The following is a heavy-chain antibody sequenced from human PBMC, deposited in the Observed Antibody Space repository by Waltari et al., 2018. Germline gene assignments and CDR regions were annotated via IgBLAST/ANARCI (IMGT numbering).Heavy chain of an antibody. Sequence: QVQLVQSGAEVKKPGASVTVSCKVSGYTLTELSMHWVRQAPGKGLEWMGGFDPEDGETIDAQKCQGRVTMTEDTSTDTAYMELSSLRSEDTAVYYCARDIPTNYDFWSGYFPGAFGYWGQGTLVTVSS. CDR2: FDPEDGET. V-gene: IGHV1-24*01. CDR1: GYTLTELS. J-gene: IGHJ4*02. D-gene: IGHD3-3*01. CDR3: ARDIPTNYDFWSGYFPGAFGY.